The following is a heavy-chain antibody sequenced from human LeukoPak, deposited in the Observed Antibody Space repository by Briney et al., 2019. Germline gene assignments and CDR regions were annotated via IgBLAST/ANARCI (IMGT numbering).Heavy chain of an antibody. CDR2: IYWNDEK. Sequence: KESGATQVKLTHTLTLTCTLSGLSLSTSGGGVGWIRQPPGKALEWLALIYWNDEKRYRPSLMSRLTITKDTSKIQVVRTMTNVEPVDTATYYCAHTHYSFDSGGVDDAFGIWGQGTMVTVSS. CDR3: AHTHYSFDSGGVDDAFGI. V-gene: IGHV2-5*01. J-gene: IGHJ3*02. CDR1: GLSLSTSGGG. D-gene: IGHD3-22*01.